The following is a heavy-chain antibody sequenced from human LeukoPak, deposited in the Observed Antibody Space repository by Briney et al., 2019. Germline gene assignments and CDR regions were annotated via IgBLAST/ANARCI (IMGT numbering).Heavy chain of an antibody. CDR3: TTDFPFRIAAAGDDY. D-gene: IGHD6-13*01. Sequence: GGSLRLYSTASGFTFCDYAMSWVRQAQGKGLEWVGFIRSKAYGGTTGYAASVKGRFTISRDDSKSIAYLQMNSLKTEDTAVYYCTTDFPFRIAAAGDDYRGQGTLVTVSS. J-gene: IGHJ4*02. CDR2: IRSKAYGGTT. V-gene: IGHV3-49*04. CDR1: GFTFCDYA.